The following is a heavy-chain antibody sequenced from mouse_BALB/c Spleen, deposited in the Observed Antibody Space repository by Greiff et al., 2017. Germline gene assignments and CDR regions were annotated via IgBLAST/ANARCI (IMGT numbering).Heavy chain of an antibody. Sequence: QVQLQQSGPGLVQPSQSLSITCTVSGFSLTSYGVHWVRQSPGKGLEWLGVIWSGGSTDYNAAFISRLSISKDNSKSQVFFKMNSLQANDTAIYYCARRPTTVVAPGFAYWGQGTLVTVSA. CDR3: ARRPTTVVAPGFAY. CDR1: GFSLTSYG. V-gene: IGHV2-2*02. D-gene: IGHD1-1*01. CDR2: IWSGGST. J-gene: IGHJ3*01.